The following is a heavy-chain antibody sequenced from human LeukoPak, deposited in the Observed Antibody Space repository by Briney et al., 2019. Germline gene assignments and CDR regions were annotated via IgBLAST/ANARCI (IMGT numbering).Heavy chain of an antibody. Sequence: PGGSLRLSCAASGFTFSNYEMNWVRQAPGKGLEWISYISGRGNFIYYPDSVKGRFTISRENAKNSLYLQMNSLRVEDTAVYYCARSNGHLGYYYYRMDVWGQGTTVTVSS. J-gene: IGHJ6*02. CDR3: ARSNGHLGYYYYRMDV. CDR2: ISGRGNFI. CDR1: GFTFSNYE. V-gene: IGHV3-48*03. D-gene: IGHD3-16*01.